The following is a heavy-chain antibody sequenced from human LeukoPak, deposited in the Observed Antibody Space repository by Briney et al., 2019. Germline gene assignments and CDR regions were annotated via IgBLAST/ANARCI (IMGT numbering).Heavy chain of an antibody. CDR3: ARRLTGDYYFDY. CDR1: GGSISSSRYY. CDR2: IYYSGST. Sequence: SETLSLTCTVSGGSISSSRYYWGWIRQPPGKGLEWIGSIYYSGSTYYNPSLKSRVTISVDTSKNQFSLKLSSVTAADTAVYYCARRLTGDYYFDYWGRGTLVTVSS. D-gene: IGHD1-14*01. V-gene: IGHV4-39*07. J-gene: IGHJ4*02.